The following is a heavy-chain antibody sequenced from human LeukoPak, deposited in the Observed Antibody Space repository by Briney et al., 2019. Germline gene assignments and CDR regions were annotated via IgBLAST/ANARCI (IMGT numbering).Heavy chain of an antibody. Sequence: SETLSLTCTVSGGSISSYYWSWIRQPPGKGLEWIGYIYYSGSTNYNPSLKSRVTISVDTSKNQFSLKLGSVTAADTAVYYCARGYSGYDAFDIWGQGTMVTVSS. D-gene: IGHD5-12*01. J-gene: IGHJ3*02. CDR2: IYYSGST. V-gene: IGHV4-59*01. CDR3: ARGYSGYDAFDI. CDR1: GGSISSYY.